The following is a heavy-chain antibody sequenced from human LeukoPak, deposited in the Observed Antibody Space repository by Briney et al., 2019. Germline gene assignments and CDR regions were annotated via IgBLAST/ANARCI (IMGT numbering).Heavy chain of an antibody. Sequence: GASVKVSCKASGYTFTSYAMHWVRQAPGQRLEWMGWINAGNGNAKYSQKFQGRVTITRDTSASTAYMELSSLRSEGTAVYYCVSGGIAAAGAFDYWGQGTLVTVSS. D-gene: IGHD6-13*01. J-gene: IGHJ4*02. CDR1: GYTFTSYA. CDR2: INAGNGNA. CDR3: VSGGIAAAGAFDY. V-gene: IGHV1-3*01.